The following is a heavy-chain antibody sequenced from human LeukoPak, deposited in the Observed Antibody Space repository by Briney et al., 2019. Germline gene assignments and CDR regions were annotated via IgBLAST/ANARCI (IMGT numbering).Heavy chain of an antibody. D-gene: IGHD2-15*01. CDR2: ISSGSSYI. CDR1: GFTFSSYS. CDR3: AKDSVVVVAATPALVY. V-gene: IGHV3-21*01. Sequence: GGSLRLSCAASGFTFSSYSMNWVRQAPGKGLEWVSPISSGSSYIYYADSVKGRFTISRDNSKNTLYLQMNSLRAEDTAVYYCAKDSVVVVAATPALVYWGQGTLVTVSS. J-gene: IGHJ4*02.